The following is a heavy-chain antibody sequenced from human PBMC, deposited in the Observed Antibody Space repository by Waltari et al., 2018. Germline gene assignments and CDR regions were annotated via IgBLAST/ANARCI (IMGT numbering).Heavy chain of an antibody. CDR1: GFTFSSYS. D-gene: IGHD6-13*01. J-gene: IGHJ4*02. CDR2: ISSSSSYI. Sequence: EVQLVESGGGLVKPGGSLRLSCAASGFTFSSYSMNWVRQAPGKGLEWVSSISSSSSYIYYAASVKGRFTISRDNAKNSLYLQMNSLRAEDTAVYYCARDSSWYYYWGQGTLVTVSS. V-gene: IGHV3-21*01. CDR3: ARDSSWYYY.